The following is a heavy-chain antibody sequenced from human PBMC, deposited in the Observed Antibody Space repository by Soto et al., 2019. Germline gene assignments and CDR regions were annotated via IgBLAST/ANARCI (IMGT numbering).Heavy chain of an antibody. CDR2: IIPILGIA. D-gene: IGHD6-19*01. CDR3: AIPSAEAGLKSVTYGLEV. V-gene: IGHV1-69*02. J-gene: IGHJ6*02. Sequence: ASVKVSCKASGGTFSSYTISWVRQAPGQGLEWMGRIIPILGIANYAQKFQGRVTITADKSTSTAYMELSSLRSEDTAVYYCAIPSAEAGLKSVTYGLEVVGQETS. CDR1: GGTFSSYT.